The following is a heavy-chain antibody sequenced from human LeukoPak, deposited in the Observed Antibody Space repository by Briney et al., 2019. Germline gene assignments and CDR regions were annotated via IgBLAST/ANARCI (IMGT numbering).Heavy chain of an antibody. CDR3: ARDGSSGRANAFDI. V-gene: IGHV3-74*01. J-gene: IGHJ3*02. D-gene: IGHD6-19*01. Sequence: GGSLRLSCAASGFTFSSYWMHWVRQAPGKGLVWVSRINSDGSSTSYTDSVRGRFTISRDNAKNTLYLQMNSLRAEDTAVYYCARDGSSGRANAFDIWGQGKMVTVSS. CDR1: GFTFSSYW. CDR2: INSDGSST.